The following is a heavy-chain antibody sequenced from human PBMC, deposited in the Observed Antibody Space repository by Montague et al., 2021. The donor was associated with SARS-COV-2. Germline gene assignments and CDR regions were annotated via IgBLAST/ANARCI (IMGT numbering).Heavy chain of an antibody. CDR2: INHSGST. CDR3: ARLRMTTVEKDAFDI. V-gene: IGHV4-34*01. CDR1: GGSFSGYY. D-gene: IGHD4-23*01. Sequence: SETLSLTCAVYGGSFSGYYWCWIRQPPGKGLEWMGEINHSGSTNYNPSLKSRVTISVDTSKNQFSLKLSSVTAADTAVYYCARLRMTTVEKDAFDIWGQGTMVTVSS. J-gene: IGHJ3*02.